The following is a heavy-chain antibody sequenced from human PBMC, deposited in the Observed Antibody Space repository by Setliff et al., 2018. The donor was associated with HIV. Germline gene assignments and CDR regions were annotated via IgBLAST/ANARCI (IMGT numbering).Heavy chain of an antibody. CDR2: MYYRGTT. Sequence: KPSETLSLTCTVSGGSIISSSYYWGWIRLPPGKGLEWIGSMYYRGTTYNNPSLKSRVTFSADTSKNQFSLNLNSVTAADTAVYFCARASRWGSIPFDYWGQGTLVTVSS. D-gene: IGHD2-21*01. J-gene: IGHJ4*02. V-gene: IGHV4-39*07. CDR3: ARASRWGSIPFDY. CDR1: GGSIISSSYY.